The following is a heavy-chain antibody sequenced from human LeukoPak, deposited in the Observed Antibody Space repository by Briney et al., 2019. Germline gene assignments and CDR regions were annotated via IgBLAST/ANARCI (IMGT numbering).Heavy chain of an antibody. CDR1: GFTYSRFA. Sequence: PGGSLRLSCAASGFTYSRFAMSGARQVPGKGLEWVSSISDSGGSTHYAGSVKGRFPISRDNSKNTLYVQINSLRAGDTAIYYCAKDRGRAATADYFDWWGQGTLVTVSS. V-gene: IGHV3-23*01. CDR3: AKDRGRAATADYFDW. D-gene: IGHD2-15*01. CDR2: ISDSGGST. J-gene: IGHJ4*02.